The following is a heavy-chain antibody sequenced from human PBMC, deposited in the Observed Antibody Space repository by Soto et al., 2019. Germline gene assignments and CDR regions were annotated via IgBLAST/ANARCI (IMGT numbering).Heavy chain of an antibody. Sequence: EDSVKVSFKASGYPFTGYYMHLVRQAPGQGLEWMGWINPNSGGTNYAQKFHGRVTMTRDTSISTAYMELSRLRSYDTAVYYCAVLVATIGGYWFDPWGQGTLVTVSS. CDR2: INPNSGGT. V-gene: IGHV1-2*02. CDR1: GYPFTGYY. CDR3: AVLVATIGGYWFDP. J-gene: IGHJ5*02. D-gene: IGHD5-12*01.